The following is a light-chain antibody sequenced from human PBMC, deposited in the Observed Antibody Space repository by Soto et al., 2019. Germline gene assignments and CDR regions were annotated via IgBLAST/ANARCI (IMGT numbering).Light chain of an antibody. CDR1: QSVSDW. V-gene: IGKV1-5*03. J-gene: IGKJ1*01. CDR3: HQYNSYST. Sequence: DIQMTQSPSTLSASVGDRVTITCRASQSVSDWLAWYQQKPGKAPKLLIYKASSLESGVPSRFSGSGSGTEFTLTISGLQPDDFATYYCHQYNSYSTFGQGTKVEIK. CDR2: KAS.